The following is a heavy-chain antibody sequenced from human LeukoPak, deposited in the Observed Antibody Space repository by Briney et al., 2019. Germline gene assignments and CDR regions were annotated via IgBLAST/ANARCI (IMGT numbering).Heavy chain of an antibody. V-gene: IGHV3-30-3*01. J-gene: IGHJ4*02. CDR2: ISYDGSNK. Sequence: GRSLRLSCAASGLTFSSYAMHWVRQAPGKGLEWVAVISYDGSNKYYADSVKGRFTISRDNSKNTLYLQMNSLRAEDTAVYYCARASIVVVTAILSFDYWGQGTLVTVSS. CDR1: GLTFSSYA. D-gene: IGHD2-21*02. CDR3: ARASIVVVTAILSFDY.